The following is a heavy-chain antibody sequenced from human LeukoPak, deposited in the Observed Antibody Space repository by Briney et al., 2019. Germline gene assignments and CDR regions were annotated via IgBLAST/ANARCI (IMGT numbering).Heavy chain of an antibody. CDR3: ARHGGSGSSWYLPHDY. J-gene: IGHJ4*02. CDR2: IFPGDSDT. Sequence: GESLKISCKGSGYSFNTYWIGWVRQMPGKGLEWIGIIFPGDSDTTYSPSLQGQVTISADKSINTAYLQWSSLKASDTAMYYCARHGGSGSSWYLPHDYWGQGTLVTVSS. V-gene: IGHV5-51*01. D-gene: IGHD6-13*01. CDR1: GYSFNTYW.